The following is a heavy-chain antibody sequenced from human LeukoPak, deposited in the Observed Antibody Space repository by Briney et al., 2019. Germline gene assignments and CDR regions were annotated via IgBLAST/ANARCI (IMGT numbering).Heavy chain of an antibody. CDR1: GGSITNDY. CDR3: ARCGIAAAGKFDL. J-gene: IGHJ2*01. Sequence: SETLSLTCTVSGGSITNDYWSWIRQSPGKGLEWIGYIYPSGSTNYNPSLKSRVTISVDTSKNQFSLKLSSVTAADTAVYYCARCGIAAAGKFDLWGRGTLVTVSS. CDR2: IYPSGST. V-gene: IGHV4-4*09. D-gene: IGHD6-13*01.